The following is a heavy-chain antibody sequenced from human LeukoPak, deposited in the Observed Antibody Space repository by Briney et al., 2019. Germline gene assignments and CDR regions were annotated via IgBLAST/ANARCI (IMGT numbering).Heavy chain of an antibody. J-gene: IGHJ6*02. CDR1: GGSISSSSYY. CDR2: IYYSGST. D-gene: IGHD2-2*01. Sequence: SETLSLTCTVSGGSISSSSYYWGWIRQPPGKGLEWIGSIYYSGSTYYNPSLKSRVTISVDTSKNQFSLKLSSVTAADTAVYYCASHTPNNCSSTSRYLLLWDYYYYGMDVWGQGTTVTVSS. V-gene: IGHV4-39*01. CDR3: ASHTPNNCSSTSRYLLLWDYYYYGMDV.